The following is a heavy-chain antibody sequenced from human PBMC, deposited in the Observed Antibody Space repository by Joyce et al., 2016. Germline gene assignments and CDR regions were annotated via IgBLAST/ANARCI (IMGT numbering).Heavy chain of an antibody. V-gene: IGHV3-30*18. CDR1: GFHFSSYG. CDR3: AKSLDFWTGSPCDY. D-gene: IGHD3/OR15-3a*01. Sequence: QVQLVESGRGLVQPGRSLRLSCVASGFHFSSYGRHWVRQAPGKGLEWVAVITYDGTNEWYGESVQGRFTISRDNSKKTLYLQMNSLRGDDTAVYYCAKSLDFWTGSPCDYWGQGTLVTVSS. J-gene: IGHJ4*02. CDR2: ITYDGTNE.